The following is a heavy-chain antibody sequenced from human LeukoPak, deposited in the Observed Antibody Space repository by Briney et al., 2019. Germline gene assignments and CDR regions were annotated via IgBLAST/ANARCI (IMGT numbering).Heavy chain of an antibody. CDR1: GDSFSSVTDY. V-gene: IGHV4-39*07. CDR2: GDYSGGT. J-gene: IGHJ3*02. D-gene: IGHD3-10*01. Sequence: KTSETLSLTCTVSGDSFSSVTDYWAWIRQPPGKGLEWIASGDYSGGTYYNPSLESRVAISADMSKNQFSLKLSSVTAADTAVYYCARRSAYYYGSDAFDIWGQGTMVTVSS. CDR3: ARRSAYYYGSDAFDI.